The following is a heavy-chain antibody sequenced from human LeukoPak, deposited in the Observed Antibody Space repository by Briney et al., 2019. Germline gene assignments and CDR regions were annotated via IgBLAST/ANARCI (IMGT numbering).Heavy chain of an antibody. CDR2: INHSGST. D-gene: IGHD3-3*01. J-gene: IGHJ6*03. CDR3: ARGAGLDFWSGLYYYYMDV. Sequence: PSETLSLTCAVYGGSFSGYYWSWIRQPPGKGLEWIGEINHSGSTNYNPSLKSRVTISVDTSKNQFSLKLSSVTAADTAVYYCARGAGLDFWSGLYYYYMDVWGKGTTVTVSS. CDR1: GGSFSGYY. V-gene: IGHV4-34*01.